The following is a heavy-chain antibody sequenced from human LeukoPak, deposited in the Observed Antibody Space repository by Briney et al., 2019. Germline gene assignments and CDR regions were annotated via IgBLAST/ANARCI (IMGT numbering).Heavy chain of an antibody. CDR2: ISGGGDIT. CDR3: VREDTPATANY. D-gene: IGHD2-21*02. J-gene: IGHJ4*02. Sequence: GGSLRLSCAASGFNFANHAMSWFRQTPGKRLEWVSAISGGGDITYYADSVKGRFTISRDNSKDTLFLQMHSLRPGDTAVYYCVREDTPATANYWGQGTLVTIPS. V-gene: IGHV3-23*01. CDR1: GFNFANHA.